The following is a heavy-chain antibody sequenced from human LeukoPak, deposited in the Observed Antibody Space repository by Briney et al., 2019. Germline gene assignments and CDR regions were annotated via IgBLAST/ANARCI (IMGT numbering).Heavy chain of an antibody. D-gene: IGHD6-19*01. CDR1: GFTFSSYA. J-gene: IGHJ3*02. CDR3: AKDRVAGLDAFDI. Sequence: GGSLRLSCAASGFTFSSYAMSWVRQAPGKGLEWVSAISGSGGNTYYAGSVKGRFTISRDNSKNTLYLQMNSLRAEDTAVYYCAKDRVAGLDAFDIWGHGTMVTVSS. V-gene: IGHV3-23*01. CDR2: ISGSGGNT.